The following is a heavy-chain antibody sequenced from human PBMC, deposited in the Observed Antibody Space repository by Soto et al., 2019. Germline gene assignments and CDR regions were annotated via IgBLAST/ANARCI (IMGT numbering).Heavy chain of an antibody. J-gene: IGHJ5*02. CDR2: IFSVGEK. Sequence: QVTLKESGPVLVKPTETLTLTCSVSGFSLDNSKVGVSWIRHPPGKAPEWLAHIFSVGEKSYSTSLRTRLTISKDTSKSQVVLTLTNVDPLDTGRYYCARSYLNRGYCAGISCDQFALRKHFDLWGQGTLVTVSS. V-gene: IGHV2-26*01. CDR1: GFSLDNSKVG. CDR3: ARSYLNRGYCAGISCDQFALRKHFDL. D-gene: IGHD2-21*01.